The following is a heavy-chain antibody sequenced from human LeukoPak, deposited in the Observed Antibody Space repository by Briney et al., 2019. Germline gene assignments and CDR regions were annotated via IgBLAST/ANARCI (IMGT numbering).Heavy chain of an antibody. CDR3: AASSRWSAEYFQH. D-gene: IGHD6-13*01. Sequence: SVKVSCKASGGTFNFYTISWVLQAPGQGLEWMGGIIPIFGTANYAQNFQGRVTITTDESTNTAYMELSSLRSEDTAVYYCAASSRWSAEYFQHWGQGTLVTVSS. CDR2: IIPIFGTA. J-gene: IGHJ1*01. V-gene: IGHV1-69*05. CDR1: GGTFNFYT.